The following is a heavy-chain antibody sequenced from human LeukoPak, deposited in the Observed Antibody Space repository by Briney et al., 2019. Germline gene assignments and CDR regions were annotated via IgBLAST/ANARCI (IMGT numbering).Heavy chain of an antibody. Sequence: GGSLRLSCAASGFTFSNAWMSWVRQAPGKGLEWVGRIKSKTDGGTTDYAAPVKGRFTISRDNSKTSLYLQMNSLRTEDTALYYCAKDRVGAYYGDNFDYWGQGTLVTVSS. V-gene: IGHV3-15*05. D-gene: IGHD4-17*01. J-gene: IGHJ4*02. CDR3: AKDRVGAYYGDNFDY. CDR1: GFTFSNAW. CDR2: IKSKTDGGTT.